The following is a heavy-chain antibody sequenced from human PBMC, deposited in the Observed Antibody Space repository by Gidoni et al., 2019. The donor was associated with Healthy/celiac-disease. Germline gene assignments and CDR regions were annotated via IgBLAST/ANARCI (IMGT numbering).Heavy chain of an antibody. CDR2: ISYDGSNK. CDR3: AKEEPPYVGYYGMDV. V-gene: IGHV3-30*18. J-gene: IGHJ6*02. Sequence: VQLVESGGRRVQPGKSLGPPRPASGFSCSPYCMHWVRQAPGKGLEWVAVISYDGSNKYYADSVKGRFTISRDNSKNTLYVQINSLRVEDTAVYYCAKEEPPYVGYYGMDVWGQGTTVTVSS. CDR1: GFSCSPYC. D-gene: IGHD3-16*01.